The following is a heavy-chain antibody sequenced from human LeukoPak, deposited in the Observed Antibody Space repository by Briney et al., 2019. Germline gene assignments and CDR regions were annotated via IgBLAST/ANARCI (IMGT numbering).Heavy chain of an antibody. D-gene: IGHD6-19*01. V-gene: IGHV3-33*06. Sequence: GGSLRLSCAASGFTFNNYWMTWVRQGPGQGLEWVAILWYDGSNEYYASSVEGRFTISRDNSKNTLYLQMNSLRAEDTAVYYCAKDHYSSGWFRKSGGFDYWGQGTLVTVSS. J-gene: IGHJ4*02. CDR3: AKDHYSSGWFRKSGGFDY. CDR1: GFTFNNYW. CDR2: LWYDGSNE.